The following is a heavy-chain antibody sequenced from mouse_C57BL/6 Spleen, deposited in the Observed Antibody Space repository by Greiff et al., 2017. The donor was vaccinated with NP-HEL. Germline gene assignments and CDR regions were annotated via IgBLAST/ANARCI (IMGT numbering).Heavy chain of an antibody. D-gene: IGHD2-2*01. J-gene: IGHJ4*01. CDR1: GYAFSSSW. CDR3: ARTIYYGDDGDAMDY. Sequence: QVQLQQSGPELVKPGASVKISCKASGYAFSSSWMNWVKQRPGKGLEWIGRIYPGDGDTNYNGKFKGKATLTADKSSSTAYMQLSSLTSEDSAVYFCARTIYYGDDGDAMDYWGQGTSVTVSS. CDR2: IYPGDGDT. V-gene: IGHV1-82*01.